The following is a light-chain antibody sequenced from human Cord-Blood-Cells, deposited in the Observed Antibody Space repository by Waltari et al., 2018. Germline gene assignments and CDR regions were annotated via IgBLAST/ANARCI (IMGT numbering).Light chain of an antibody. CDR2: DAS. CDR3: QQRSNWPPL. Sequence: EIVLTHPPPSLPLSQGERATLSCRASQSVSSYLAWYQQKPGQAPRLLIYDASNRATGIPARFSGSGSGTDFTLTISSLEPEDFAVYYCQQRSNWPPLFGPGTKVDIK. V-gene: IGKV3-11*01. J-gene: IGKJ3*01. CDR1: QSVSSY.